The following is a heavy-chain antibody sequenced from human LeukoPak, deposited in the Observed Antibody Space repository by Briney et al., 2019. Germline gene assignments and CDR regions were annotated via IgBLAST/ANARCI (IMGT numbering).Heavy chain of an antibody. CDR3: ARDPAMTTVYYYYGMDV. D-gene: IGHD4-17*01. Sequence: GRSLRLSCAASGFTFSSYAMHRVRQAPGKGLEWVAVISYDGSNKYYADSVKGRFTISRDNSKNTLYLQMNSLRAEDTAVYYCARDPAMTTVYYYYGMDVWGQGTTVTVSS. CDR1: GFTFSSYA. CDR2: ISYDGSNK. J-gene: IGHJ6*02. V-gene: IGHV3-30*04.